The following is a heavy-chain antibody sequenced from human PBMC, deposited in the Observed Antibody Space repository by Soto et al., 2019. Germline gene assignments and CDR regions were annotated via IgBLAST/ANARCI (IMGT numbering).Heavy chain of an antibody. CDR3: ARTSSLRGARYFDL. CDR2: IYHSGST. J-gene: IGHJ2*01. V-gene: IGHV4-4*02. Sequence: QVQLQESGPGLVKPSGTLSLTCAVSSGSISSSNWWRWVRQPPGKGLEWVGEIYHSGSTNYNPSLKSRVTIGVDKTKNEFSLKLSSVTAADRAVYYCARTSSLRGARYFDLWGRGTLVTVSS. D-gene: IGHD1-26*01. CDR1: SGSISSSNW.